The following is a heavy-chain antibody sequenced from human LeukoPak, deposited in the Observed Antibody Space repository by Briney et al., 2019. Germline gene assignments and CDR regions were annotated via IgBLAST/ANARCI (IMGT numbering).Heavy chain of an antibody. CDR3: ARDRVGATDYFDY. J-gene: IGHJ4*02. CDR2: ISGSGGST. D-gene: IGHD1-26*01. Sequence: GGSLRLSCAASGFTFSSYAMSWVRQAPGKGLEWVSTISGSGGSTYYADSVKGRFTISRDNSKNTLYLQMNSLRAEDTAVYYCARDRVGATDYFDYWGQGTLVTVSS. V-gene: IGHV3-23*01. CDR1: GFTFSSYA.